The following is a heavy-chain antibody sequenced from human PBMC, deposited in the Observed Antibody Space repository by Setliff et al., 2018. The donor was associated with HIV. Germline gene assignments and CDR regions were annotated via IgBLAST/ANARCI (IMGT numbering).Heavy chain of an antibody. CDR2: IYPSGST. V-gene: IGHV4-38-2*01. D-gene: IGHD3-22*01. CDR1: GDSISGSYY. Sequence: SETLSLTCAVSGDSISGSYYWAWIRQPPGKGLEWIANIYPSGSTYYNPSLKSRVTISVDTSKNQFSLKLSSVTAADAAVYYCASRVYYYDSSGYLREEGFDPWGQGTLVTVSS. J-gene: IGHJ5*02. CDR3: ASRVYYYDSSGYLREEGFDP.